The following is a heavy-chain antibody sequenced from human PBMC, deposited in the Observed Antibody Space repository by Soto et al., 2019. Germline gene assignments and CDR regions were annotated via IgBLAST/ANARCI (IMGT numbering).Heavy chain of an antibody. V-gene: IGHV3-21*01. CDR1: GFTFSSYS. D-gene: IGHD6-13*01. CDR2: ISSSSSYI. Sequence: PGGSLRLSCAASGFTFSSYSMNWVRQAPGKGLEWVSSISSSSSYICYADSVKGRFTISRDNAKNSLYLQMNSPRAEDTAVYYCARAPAVPNPWYSSSWYVVFDYWGQGTLVTVSS. J-gene: IGHJ4*02. CDR3: ARAPAVPNPWYSSSWYVVFDY.